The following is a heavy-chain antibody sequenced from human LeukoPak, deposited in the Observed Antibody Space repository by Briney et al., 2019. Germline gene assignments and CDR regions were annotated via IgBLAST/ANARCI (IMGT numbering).Heavy chain of an antibody. CDR3: AGHCSITSCPPDGNY. D-gene: IGHD2-2*01. J-gene: IGHJ4*02. CDR1: GYTFTGYY. Sequence: ASVKVSCKASGYTFTGYYMHWVRQAPGQGLEWMGWINPNSGGTNYAQKFQGRVTMTRDTSISTAYMELSRLRSDDTAVYYCAGHCSITSCPPDGNYWGQGTLVTVSS. CDR2: INPNSGGT. V-gene: IGHV1-2*02.